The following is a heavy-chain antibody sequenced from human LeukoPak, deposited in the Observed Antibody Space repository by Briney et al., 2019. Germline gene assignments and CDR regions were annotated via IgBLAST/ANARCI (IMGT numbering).Heavy chain of an antibody. Sequence: SETLSLTCTVSGYSISSGYYWGWIRQPPGKGLEWIGSIYHSGSTYYNPSLKSRVTISVDTSKNQFSLKLSSVTAADTAVYYCARQGLRYFDWLNAFDIWGQGTMVTVSS. CDR1: GYSISSGYY. CDR2: IYHSGST. D-gene: IGHD3-9*01. CDR3: ARQGLRYFDWLNAFDI. V-gene: IGHV4-38-2*02. J-gene: IGHJ3*02.